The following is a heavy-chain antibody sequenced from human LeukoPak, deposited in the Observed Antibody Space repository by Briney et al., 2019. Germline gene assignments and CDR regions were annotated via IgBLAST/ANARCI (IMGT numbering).Heavy chain of an antibody. J-gene: IGHJ4*02. D-gene: IGHD1-26*01. CDR2: IYYSGST. CDR3: AEGWGGNSGRGFDY. Sequence: SETLSLTCTVSGGSISSISYYWGWIRQTPGKGLEWIGSIYYSGSTYYNPSLKSRVTISVDTSKNQFSLKMRSVTAADTAVYYCAEGWGGNSGRGFDYWGQGNLVIVSS. CDR1: GGSISSISYY. V-gene: IGHV4-39*01.